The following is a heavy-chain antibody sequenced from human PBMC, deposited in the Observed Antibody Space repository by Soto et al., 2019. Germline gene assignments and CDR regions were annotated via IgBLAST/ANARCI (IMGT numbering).Heavy chain of an antibody. CDR1: GGSISIGDYS. Sequence: TLSLTCTVSGGSISIGDYSWSWILQPPGKGLECIAYIYSNGSAYYNPSLKSRVIVLVDTSRNQFSLTLRYVTAADTAVYYCARDTGSGPSWFDPWGHGTLVTVSS. CDR3: ARDTGSGPSWFDP. V-gene: IGHV4-30-4*01. CDR2: IYSNGSA. D-gene: IGHD3-10*01. J-gene: IGHJ5*02.